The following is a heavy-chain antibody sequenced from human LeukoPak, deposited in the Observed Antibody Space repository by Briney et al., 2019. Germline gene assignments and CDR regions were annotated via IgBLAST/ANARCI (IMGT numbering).Heavy chain of an antibody. CDR3: ARDGVIIKGVGSKSWFDP. V-gene: IGHV1-24*01. D-gene: IGHD3-10*01. CDR1: GYTLTELS. CDR2: FDPEDGET. Sequence: GASVKVSCKVSGYTLTELSMHWVRQAPGKGLEWMGGFDPEDGETIYAQKFQGRVTMTRDTSTSTVYMELSSLRSEDTAVYYCARDGVIIKGVGSKSWFDPWGQGTLVTVSS. J-gene: IGHJ5*02.